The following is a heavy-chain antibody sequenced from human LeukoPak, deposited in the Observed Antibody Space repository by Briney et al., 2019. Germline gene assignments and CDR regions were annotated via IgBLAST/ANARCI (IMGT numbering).Heavy chain of an antibody. Sequence: GASVTVSCKASGYTFTSYAMHWVRQAPGQRLEWMGWINAGNGNTKYSQKFQGRVTITRDTSASTAYMELSSLRSEDTAVYYCARVKPYSSSRYDYWGQGTLVTVSS. CDR1: GYTFTSYA. CDR2: INAGNGNT. J-gene: IGHJ4*02. D-gene: IGHD6-13*01. CDR3: ARVKPYSSSRYDY. V-gene: IGHV1-3*01.